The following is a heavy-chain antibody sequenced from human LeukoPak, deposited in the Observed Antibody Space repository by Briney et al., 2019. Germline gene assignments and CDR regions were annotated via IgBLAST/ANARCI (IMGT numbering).Heavy chain of an antibody. D-gene: IGHD3-10*01. Sequence: SETLSLTCTVSGGSIRSSTYYWAWIRQPPGKGLEWTGTIHHSGDTYYNPSLKSRVTISVDTSKNQFSLNLSSVTAADMAVYYCACGSGTLQGYGMDVWGQGTTVTVSS. J-gene: IGHJ6*02. CDR3: ACGSGTLQGYGMDV. CDR1: GGSIRSSTYY. CDR2: IHHSGDT. V-gene: IGHV4-39*01.